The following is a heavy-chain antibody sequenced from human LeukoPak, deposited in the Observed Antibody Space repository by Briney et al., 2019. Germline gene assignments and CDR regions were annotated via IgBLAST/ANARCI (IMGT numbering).Heavy chain of an antibody. Sequence: SETLSLTCIVSGGSISSSSYYWGWIRQPPGKGLEWIGSIYYSGSTYYNPSLKSRVTISVDMSKNQFSLKLSSVTAADTAVYYCARPSIAVAGSPFDYWGQGTLVTVSS. CDR3: ARPSIAVAGSPFDY. J-gene: IGHJ4*02. D-gene: IGHD6-19*01. CDR1: GGSISSSSYY. V-gene: IGHV4-39*01. CDR2: IYYSGST.